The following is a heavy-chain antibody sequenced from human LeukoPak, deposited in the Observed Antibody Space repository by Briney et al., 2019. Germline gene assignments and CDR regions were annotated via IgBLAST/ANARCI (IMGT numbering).Heavy chain of an antibody. Sequence: GGSLRLSCAASGFTSSSNYMSWVRQAPGKGLEWVSVIYSGGSTYYADSVKGRFTISRDDSKNTLYLQMNSLRAEDTAVYYCAKGYDYVWGSYRSTYFDYWGQGTLVTVSS. V-gene: IGHV3-66*01. CDR2: IYSGGST. D-gene: IGHD3-16*02. CDR1: GFTSSSNY. CDR3: AKGYDYVWGSYRSTYFDY. J-gene: IGHJ4*02.